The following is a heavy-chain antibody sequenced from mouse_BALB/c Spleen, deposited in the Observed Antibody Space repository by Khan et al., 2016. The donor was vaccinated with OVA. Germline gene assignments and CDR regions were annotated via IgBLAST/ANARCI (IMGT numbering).Heavy chain of an antibody. J-gene: IGHJ4*01. CDR1: GYTFTSYY. Sequence: QVQLQQSGPELMKPGASVRISCKASGYTFTSYYIHWVKQRPGQGLEWIGWIYPGNINTKYNEKFKGKATLTADKSSSTAYMQLSSLTSEDSAVYLSARDVYFVGDAMDYWGQGTSVTVSS. CDR3: ARDVYFVGDAMDY. CDR2: IYPGNINT. V-gene: IGHV1S56*01. D-gene: IGHD2-3*01.